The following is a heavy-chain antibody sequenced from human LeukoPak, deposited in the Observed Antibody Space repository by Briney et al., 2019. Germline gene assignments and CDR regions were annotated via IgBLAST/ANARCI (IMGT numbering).Heavy chain of an antibody. V-gene: IGHV3-23*01. J-gene: IGHJ4*02. CDR1: GFTFSSYA. CDR3: AKDRVGSTHFDY. Sequence: GGSLRLSCAASGFTFSSYAMGWVRQAPGKGLEWVSVISGSGGSTYYADSVKGRFTISRDNSKNTLYMQMNSLRAEDTAVYYCAKDRVGSTHFDYWGQGTLVTVSS. D-gene: IGHD1-26*01. CDR2: ISGSGGST.